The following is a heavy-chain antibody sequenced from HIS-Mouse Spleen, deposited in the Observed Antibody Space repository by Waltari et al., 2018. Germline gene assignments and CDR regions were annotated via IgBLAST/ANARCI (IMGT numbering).Heavy chain of an antibody. J-gene: IGHJ4*02. D-gene: IGHD4-4*01. CDR3: ARGYSNYVPYFDY. V-gene: IGHV3-13*01. CDR1: VFTFSSYD. Sequence: EVQLVESGGGLVQPGGSLRLSCAADVFTFSSYDMHWARQATENGLEWLSAIVTACHTYYPGSVKGRFTISRENAKNSLYLQMNSLRAGDTAVYYCARGYSNYVPYFDYWGQGTLVTVSS. CDR2: IVTACHT.